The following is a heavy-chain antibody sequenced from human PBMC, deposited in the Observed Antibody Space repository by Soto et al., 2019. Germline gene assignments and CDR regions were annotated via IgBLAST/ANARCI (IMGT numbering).Heavy chain of an antibody. CDR1: GYTFTSYG. J-gene: IGHJ6*02. CDR2: ISAYNGNT. CDR3: ASLRYSGYDFGYYGMDV. Sequence: ASVKVSCKASGYTFTSYGISWVRQAPGQGLEWMGWISAYNGNTNYAQKLQGRVTMTTDTSTSTAYMELRSLRSDDTAVYYCASLRYSGYDFGYYGMDVWGQGTTVTLS. D-gene: IGHD5-12*01. V-gene: IGHV1-18*04.